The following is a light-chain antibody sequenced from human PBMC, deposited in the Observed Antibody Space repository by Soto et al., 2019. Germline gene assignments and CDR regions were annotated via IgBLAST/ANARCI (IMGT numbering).Light chain of an antibody. CDR2: EVN. CDR1: SSDVGGYNY. V-gene: IGLV2-8*01. CDR3: SSYAGSSNV. J-gene: IGLJ1*01. Sequence: QSVLTQPPSASESPGQSVAISCTGTSSDVGGYNYVSWYQQHPGKAPKLMIYEVNKRPSGVPDRFSGSKSGNTASLTVSGLQAEDEADYYCSSYAGSSNVFGTGTRSPS.